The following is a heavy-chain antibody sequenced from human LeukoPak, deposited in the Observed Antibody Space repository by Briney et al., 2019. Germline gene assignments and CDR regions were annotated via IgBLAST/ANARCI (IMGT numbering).Heavy chain of an antibody. CDR1: GGSFSAYY. V-gene: IGHV4-34*01. Sequence: SETLSLTCAVYGGSFSAYYWSWIRQPPGKGLEWIGEINHSGSTNYNPSLKSRVTISVDTSKNQFSLKLSSVTAAGTAVYYCARGGHVVPAAICYSACAFDIWGQGTMVTVSS. CDR2: INHSGST. J-gene: IGHJ3*02. D-gene: IGHD2-2*02. CDR3: ARGGHVVPAAICYSACAFDI.